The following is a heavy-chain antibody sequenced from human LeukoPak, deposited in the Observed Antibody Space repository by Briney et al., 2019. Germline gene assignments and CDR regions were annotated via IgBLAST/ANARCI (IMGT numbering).Heavy chain of an antibody. CDR1: GGSISSYY. D-gene: IGHD4-17*01. Sequence: TSETLSLTCTVSGGSISSYYWSWIRQPAGKGLEWIGRIYTSGSTNYNPSLKSRVTMSVDTSKNQFSLKLSSVTAADTAVYYCARGTMTTVTYYFDYWGQGTLVTVSS. CDR3: ARGTMTTVTYYFDY. CDR2: IYTSGST. J-gene: IGHJ4*02. V-gene: IGHV4-4*07.